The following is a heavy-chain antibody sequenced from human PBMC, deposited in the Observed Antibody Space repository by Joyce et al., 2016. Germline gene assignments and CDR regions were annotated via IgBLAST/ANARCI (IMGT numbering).Heavy chain of an antibody. J-gene: IGHJ4*02. V-gene: IGHV3-30*18. CDR3: AKRGFCSGGRCYSFHFHL. D-gene: IGHD2-15*01. Sequence: QVQLVESGGGVVRPGGSLRLPCVASGFPLNERGIHWVRQAPGKGLVWVALITSDGSSQLYTDSVKGRLTIARDNSRNTVYLQMDSLRPDDTAVFYCAKRGFCSGGRCYSFHFHLWGQGTLVTVSA. CDR1: GFPLNERG. CDR2: ITSDGSSQ.